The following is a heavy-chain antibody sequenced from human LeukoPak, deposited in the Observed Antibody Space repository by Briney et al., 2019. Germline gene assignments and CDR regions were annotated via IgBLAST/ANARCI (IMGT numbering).Heavy chain of an antibody. CDR3: ARDPYSGNYGAYYYYYMDV. D-gene: IGHD1-26*01. CDR2: ITSSSSYI. CDR1: GFTFTSYN. V-gene: IGHV3-21*06. J-gene: IGHJ6*03. Sequence: GGSQRLSCAASGFTFTSYNMNWVRQAPGKGLEWVSSITSSSSYIYYADSVKGRFTISRDNAKNSLYLQMDSLRVEDTAVYYCARDPYSGNYGAYYYYYMDVWGKGTTVTISS.